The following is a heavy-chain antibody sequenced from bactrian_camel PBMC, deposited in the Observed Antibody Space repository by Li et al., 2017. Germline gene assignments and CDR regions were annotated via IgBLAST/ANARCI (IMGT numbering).Heavy chain of an antibody. D-gene: IGHD6*01. Sequence: VQLVESGGALVQPGSSLRVSCAAAGFAFDDYEMTWVRQAPGKGLEWVSHISAVPILGSTYADSVKGRFAISQDDDKNGLYLQMDSLKPEDTAMYYCAIAPWGYCSSRKWAIDTNYNHWGQGTQVTVS. CDR1: GFAFDDYE. V-gene: IGHV3S36*01. J-gene: IGHJ4*01. CDR3: AIAPWGYCSSRKWAIDTNYNH. CDR2: ISAVPILGST.